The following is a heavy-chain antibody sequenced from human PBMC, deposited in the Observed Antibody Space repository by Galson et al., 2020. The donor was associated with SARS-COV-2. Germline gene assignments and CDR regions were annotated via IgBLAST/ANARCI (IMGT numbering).Heavy chain of an antibody. Sequence: GGSLRLSCAASGFTFSSYWMSWVRQAPGKGLEWVANIKQDGSEKYYMDSVKGRFTVSRDNAKNSLYLQMNSLRAEDTAVYYCATSLTTVTPLYYFDYWGQGTLVTVSS. CDR3: ATSLTTVTPLYYFDY. J-gene: IGHJ4*02. D-gene: IGHD4-17*01. V-gene: IGHV3-7*01. CDR2: IKQDGSEK. CDR1: GFTFSSYW.